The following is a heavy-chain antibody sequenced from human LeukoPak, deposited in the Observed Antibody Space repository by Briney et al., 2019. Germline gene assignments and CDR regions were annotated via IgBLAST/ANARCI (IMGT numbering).Heavy chain of an antibody. V-gene: IGHV4-39*07. J-gene: IGHJ5*02. CDR1: GGSISSSSYY. CDR3: ERGSLDDYGGNSARYNWFDA. Sequence: SETLSLTCTVSGGSISSSSYYWGWIRQPPGKGLEWIGSIYYSGSTYYNPSLKSRVTISVDTSKNQFSLKLSSVTAADTAVYYCERGSLDDYGGNSARYNWFDAWGQGILVTVSS. D-gene: IGHD4-23*01. CDR2: IYYSGST.